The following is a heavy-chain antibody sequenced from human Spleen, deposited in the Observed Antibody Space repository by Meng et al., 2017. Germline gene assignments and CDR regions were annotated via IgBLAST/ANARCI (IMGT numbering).Heavy chain of an antibody. V-gene: IGHV4-34*01. CDR3: ARGPTTMAHDFDY. D-gene: IGHD4-11*01. CDR2: INHSGST. CDR1: GGSFSDYY. Sequence: HPQQWGAGLFQPSETLSLTCVVSGGSFSDYYCSWIRQPPGKGLEWIGEINHSGSTNYNPSLESRATISVDTSQNNLSLKLSSVTAADSAVYYCARGPTTMAHDFDYWGQGTLVTVSS. J-gene: IGHJ4*02.